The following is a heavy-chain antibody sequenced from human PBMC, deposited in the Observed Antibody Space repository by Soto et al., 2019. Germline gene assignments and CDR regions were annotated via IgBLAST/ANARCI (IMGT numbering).Heavy chain of an antibody. CDR2: IWFDGSNK. CDR1: GFTFSSYG. D-gene: IGHD3-9*01. Sequence: QVQLVESGGGVVQPGRSLRLSCAASGFTFSSYGMHWVRQAPGKGLEWVAVIWFDGSNKYYADSVKGRFTISRDNSNNTLYQQMNSLRAGDTAVYYCARQHRDILTGLRWNGMDVWGQGTTVTVSS. J-gene: IGHJ6*02. V-gene: IGHV3-33*01. CDR3: ARQHRDILTGLRWNGMDV.